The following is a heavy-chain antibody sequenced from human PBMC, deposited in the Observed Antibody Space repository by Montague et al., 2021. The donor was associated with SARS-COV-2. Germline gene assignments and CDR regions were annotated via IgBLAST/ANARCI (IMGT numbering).Heavy chain of an antibody. V-gene: IGHV4-39*07. CDR3: ARVGRQQLVRLSGMDV. Sequence: SETLSLTRTVSGGSISSSSYYWGWIRQPPGKGLEWIGSIYYSGSTYYNPSLKSRVTISVDTSKNQFSLKLSSVTAADTAVYYCARVGRQQLVRLSGMDVWGQGTTVTGSS. CDR1: GGSISSSSYY. D-gene: IGHD6-13*01. CDR2: IYYSGST. J-gene: IGHJ6*02.